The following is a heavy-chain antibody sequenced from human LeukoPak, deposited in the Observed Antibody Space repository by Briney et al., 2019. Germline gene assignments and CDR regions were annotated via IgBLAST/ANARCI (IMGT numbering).Heavy chain of an antibody. CDR2: INPNSGGT. D-gene: IGHD5-24*01. Sequence: ASVKVSCKASGGTFSSYAISWVRQAPGQGLEWMGWINPNSGGTNYAQKFQGRVTMTRDTSISTAYMELSRLRSDDTAVYYCARDRSGGYNPVDYWGQGTLVTVSS. CDR3: ARDRSGGYNPVDY. V-gene: IGHV1-2*02. CDR1: GGTFSSYA. J-gene: IGHJ4*02.